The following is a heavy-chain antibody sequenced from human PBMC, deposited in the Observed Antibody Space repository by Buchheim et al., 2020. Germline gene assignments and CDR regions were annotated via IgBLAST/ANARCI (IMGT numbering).Heavy chain of an antibody. CDR2: ISNDGRNK. V-gene: IGHV3-30*04. J-gene: IGHJ4*02. D-gene: IGHD4-17*01. CDR1: GFIFSSFA. Sequence: VQLVESGGGVVQPGRSLRLSCAASGFIFSSFAMHWVRQAPGKGLEWVAVISNDGRNKYYGDSVKGRFTISRDNSYNTLYLQMNSLTVEDTAVYYCGRDRSRAVFGDYGEVDYWGQGTL. CDR3: GRDRSRAVFGDYGEVDY.